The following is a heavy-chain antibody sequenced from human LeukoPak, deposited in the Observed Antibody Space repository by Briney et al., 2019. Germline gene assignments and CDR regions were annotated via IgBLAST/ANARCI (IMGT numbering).Heavy chain of an antibody. CDR1: GFTFSSYW. CDR2: IKQDGSES. J-gene: IGHJ6*03. Sequence: GGSLRLPCAASGFTFSSYWMSWVRQAPGKGPEWVANIKQDGSESYYVDSVKGRFTISRDNAKNSLYLQMNSLRAEDTAVYYCARTHDYYYYMDVWGKGTTVTVSS. V-gene: IGHV3-7*01. D-gene: IGHD3-3*01. CDR3: ARTHDYYYYMDV.